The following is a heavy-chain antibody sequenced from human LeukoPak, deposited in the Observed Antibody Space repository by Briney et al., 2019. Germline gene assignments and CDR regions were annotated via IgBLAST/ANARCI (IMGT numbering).Heavy chain of an antibody. J-gene: IGHJ6*03. CDR3: ARQALVTDYYYYYYMDV. CDR1: GFTFSDYY. CDR2: ISSSGSTI. V-gene: IGHV3-11*04. Sequence: GGSLRLSCAASGFTFSDYYMSWIRQAPGKGLEWVSYISSSGSTIYYADSVKGRFTISGDNAKNSLYLQMNSLRAEDTAVYYCARQALVTDYYYYYYMDVWGKGTTVTVSS. D-gene: IGHD1-26*01.